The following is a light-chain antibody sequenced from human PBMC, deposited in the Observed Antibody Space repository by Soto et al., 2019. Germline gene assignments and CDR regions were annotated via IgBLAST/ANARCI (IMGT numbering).Light chain of an antibody. V-gene: IGLV2-14*01. Sequence: QSVLTQPASVSGSPGQSTAISCTGSSSDVGIYNYVSWYQQHPGKVPKLIIYEVSNRPSGVSNRFSGSKSGNTASLTISGLQAEDEADYYCTSYTSISTYVFGTGTKVTV. J-gene: IGLJ1*01. CDR1: SSDVGIYNY. CDR3: TSYTSISTYV. CDR2: EVS.